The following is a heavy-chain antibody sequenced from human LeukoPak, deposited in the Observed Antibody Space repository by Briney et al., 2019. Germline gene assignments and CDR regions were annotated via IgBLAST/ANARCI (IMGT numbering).Heavy chain of an antibody. CDR3: ARIMGRGYCSSTSCRGDWFDP. D-gene: IGHD2-2*01. CDR2: IYHSGST. Sequence: PSETLSLTCAVSGHSISSSNWWSWVRQPPGQGLEWIGEIYHSGSTNYNPSLKSRVTISVDKSKNQFSLKLSSVTAADTAVYYCARIMGRGYCSSTSCRGDWFDPWGQGTLVTVSS. CDR1: GHSISSSNW. J-gene: IGHJ5*02. V-gene: IGHV4-4*02.